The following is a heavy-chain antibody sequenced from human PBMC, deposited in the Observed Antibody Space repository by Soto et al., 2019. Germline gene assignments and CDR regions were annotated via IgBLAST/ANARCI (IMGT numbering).Heavy chain of an antibody. D-gene: IGHD6-13*01. CDR1: GFTFSSYG. Sequence: PGGSLRLSCAASGFTFSSYGVHWVRQAPGKGLEWVALISYDGSNKYYADSVKGRFTISRDNSKNTLYLQMNSLRAEDTAVYFCAKAAAQQFLSLDDWRQGPPLTVS. CDR3: AKAAAQQFLSLDD. J-gene: IGHJ4*02. V-gene: IGHV3-30*18. CDR2: ISYDGSNK.